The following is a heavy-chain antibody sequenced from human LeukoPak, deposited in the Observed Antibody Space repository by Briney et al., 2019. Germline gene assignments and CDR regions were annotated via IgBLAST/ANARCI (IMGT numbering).Heavy chain of an antibody. Sequence: TGGSLRLSCASSGFTFRRYDMNWVRQAPGKGLEWVSFISSSLISIHYADSVQGRFTISRDNARNILYLQMNSLRAEDTAVYYCARVYDVLTGGFDHWGQGALVTVSS. CDR3: ARVYDVLTGGFDH. CDR2: ISSSLISI. CDR1: GFTFRRYD. V-gene: IGHV3-21*01. D-gene: IGHD3-9*01. J-gene: IGHJ4*02.